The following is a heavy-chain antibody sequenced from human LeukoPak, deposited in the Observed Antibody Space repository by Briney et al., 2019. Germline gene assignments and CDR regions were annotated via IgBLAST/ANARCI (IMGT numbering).Heavy chain of an antibody. V-gene: IGHV3-53*01. Sequence: GGSLRLSCAASGFTVSSNYMSWVRQSPGKGLEWVSVLYDDGSTYYADSVKGRFTISRDNSKNTLYLQMNSLRAEDTAVYYCERGDRGYFDYWGQGTLVTVSS. CDR2: LYDDGST. D-gene: IGHD1-26*01. CDR3: ERGDRGYFDY. J-gene: IGHJ4*02. CDR1: GFTVSSNY.